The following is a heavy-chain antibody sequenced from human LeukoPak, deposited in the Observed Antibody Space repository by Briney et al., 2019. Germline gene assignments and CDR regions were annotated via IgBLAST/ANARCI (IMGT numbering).Heavy chain of an antibody. CDR2: ISSTSSYI. CDR3: ARVSGYCSSTSCHAYSDN. J-gene: IGHJ4*02. Sequence: GGSLRLSCAATGFTFSSHSMNWVRQAPGKGLEWVSSISSTSSYIYHADSVKGRFTISRDNAKNSLYLQMNSLRAEDTAVYYCARVSGYCSSTSCHAYSDNWGQGTLVTASS. D-gene: IGHD2-2*01. V-gene: IGHV3-21*01. CDR1: GFTFSSHS.